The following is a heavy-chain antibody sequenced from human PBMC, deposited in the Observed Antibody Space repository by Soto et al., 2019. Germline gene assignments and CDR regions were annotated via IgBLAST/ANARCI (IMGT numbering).Heavy chain of an antibody. J-gene: IGHJ4*02. V-gene: IGHV1-18*01. Sequence: QVQLVQSGAEVKKPGASVKVSCKPSGYNFTSYGLSWVRQAPGQGLERIGWISAYNGNTNYAQKLQVRVTMTTDTSTSTASLELRRLRSDDTAVYYCARTRSVDIAEYRGQGTLVTVSS. CDR2: ISAYNGNT. CDR1: GYNFTSYG. CDR3: ARTRSVDIAEY. D-gene: IGHD5-12*01.